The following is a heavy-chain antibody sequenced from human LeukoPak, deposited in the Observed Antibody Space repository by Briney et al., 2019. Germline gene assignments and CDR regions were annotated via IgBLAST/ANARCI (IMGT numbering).Heavy chain of an antibody. J-gene: IGHJ4*02. CDR2: VNEDGRQI. Sequence: GGSLRLSCAASGFTFSSYAMHWVRQAPGKGLEWVAKVNEDGRQIYYADSVKGRFTISRDNAKNSVHLQMNNLRVEDTAVYYCAKDEVGGHFEYWGQGILVTVSS. V-gene: IGHV3-7*01. CDR3: AKDEVGGHFEY. CDR1: GFTFSSYA.